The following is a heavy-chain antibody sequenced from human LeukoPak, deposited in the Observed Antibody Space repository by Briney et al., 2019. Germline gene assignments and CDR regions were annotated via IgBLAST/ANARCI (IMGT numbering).Heavy chain of an antibody. V-gene: IGHV1-69*13. D-gene: IGHD6-19*01. CDR3: ARGDAAVAGNRYYYYYMDV. CDR1: GYTFTSYA. Sequence: GASVKVSCKASGYTFTSYAISWVRQAPGQGLEWMGGIIPIFGTANYAQKFQGRVTITADESTSTAYMELSSLRSEDTAVYYCARGDAAVAGNRYYYYYMDVWGKGTTVTVSS. CDR2: IIPIFGTA. J-gene: IGHJ6*03.